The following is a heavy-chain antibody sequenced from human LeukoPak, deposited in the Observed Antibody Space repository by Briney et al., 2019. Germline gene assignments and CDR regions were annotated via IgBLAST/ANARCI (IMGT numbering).Heavy chain of an antibody. V-gene: IGHV3-11*03. Sequence: GGSLRLSCAASGFIFSNYYMSWIRQAPGKGLEWVPYISRSRGDANYADSEKGRFTISRDNAKNSLYLQMNSLRVEDTAVYYCARGHYGMDVWGQGTTVTVSS. CDR3: ARGHYGMDV. CDR2: ISRSRGDA. J-gene: IGHJ6*02. CDR1: GFIFSNYY.